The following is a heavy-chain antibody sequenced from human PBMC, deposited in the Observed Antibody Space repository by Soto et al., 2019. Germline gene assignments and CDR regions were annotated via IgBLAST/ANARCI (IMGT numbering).Heavy chain of an antibody. V-gene: IGHV3-66*01. D-gene: IGHD4-17*01. CDR1: GFTISSNY. CDR3: ATIDYGDYVWYSVY. J-gene: IGHJ4*02. Sequence: EVQLVESGGGLVQPGGSLRLSCAASGFTISSNYMSWVRQAPGKGLEWVSVIYSGGSTYYADSVKGRFTISRDNSKNTLYLQMNSLRAEDTAVYYCATIDYGDYVWYSVYWGQGTLVTVSS. CDR2: IYSGGST.